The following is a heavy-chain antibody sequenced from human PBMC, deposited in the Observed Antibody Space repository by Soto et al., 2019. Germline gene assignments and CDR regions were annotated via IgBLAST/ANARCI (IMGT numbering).Heavy chain of an antibody. D-gene: IGHD4-17*01. CDR1: GFTFSNYA. Sequence: EVQLLESGGGLVQPGGSLRLSCAASGFTFSNYAMSWVRQAPGKGLEWVSTVSGSGGSTYYADSVKGRFTISRDNSKNTLYLRMNSLRTEDTAVYYCAKDPFYGDHPYYFDYWGQGTLVTVSS. CDR3: AKDPFYGDHPYYFDY. V-gene: IGHV3-23*01. J-gene: IGHJ4*02. CDR2: VSGSGGST.